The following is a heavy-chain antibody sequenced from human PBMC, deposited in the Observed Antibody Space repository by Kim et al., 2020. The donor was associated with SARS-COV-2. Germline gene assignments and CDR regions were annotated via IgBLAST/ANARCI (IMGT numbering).Heavy chain of an antibody. V-gene: IGHV3-7*01. D-gene: IGHD1-26*01. J-gene: IGHJ4*02. CDR3: VRDGASSGSYYYDY. Sequence: VDSVKGRFTSSRDNAKNSLYLQMNSLRAEDTAVYYCVRDGASSGSYYYDYWGQGTLVTVSS.